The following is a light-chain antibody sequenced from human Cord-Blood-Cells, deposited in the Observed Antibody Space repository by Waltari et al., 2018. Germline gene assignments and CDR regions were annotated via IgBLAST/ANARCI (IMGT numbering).Light chain of an antibody. V-gene: IGLV2-23*01. CDR3: CSYAGSSTWV. CDR1: SSDVGSYNL. CDR2: EGS. J-gene: IGLJ3*02. Sequence: QSALTQPASASGSPGQSITTSCTGTSSDVGSYNLVSWYQQHQGKAPKLMIYEGSKRPSGVSNRFSGSKSGNTASLTITGLQAEDEADYYCCSYAGSSTWVFGGGTKLTVL.